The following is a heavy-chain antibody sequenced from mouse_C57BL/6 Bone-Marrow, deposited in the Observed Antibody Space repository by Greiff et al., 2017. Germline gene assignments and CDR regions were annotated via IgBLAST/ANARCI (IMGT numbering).Heavy chain of an antibody. D-gene: IGHD2-3*01. J-gene: IGHJ4*01. CDR3: AIYDGYYDAMDY. V-gene: IGHV1-26*01. Sequence: VQLQQSGPELVKPGASVKISCKASGYTFTDYYMNWVKQSHGQSLEWIGDINPNNGGTSYNQKFKGKATLTVDKSSSTAYMELRSLMSEDSAVYYCAIYDGYYDAMDYWGQGTSVTVSS. CDR1: GYTFTDYY. CDR2: INPNNGGT.